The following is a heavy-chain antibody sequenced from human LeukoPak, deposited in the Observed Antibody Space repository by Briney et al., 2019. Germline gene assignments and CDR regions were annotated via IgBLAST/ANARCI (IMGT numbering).Heavy chain of an antibody. CDR2: ISAYNGNT. D-gene: IGHD3-16*01. J-gene: IGHJ4*02. Sequence: ASVKVSCKASGYTFTSYGISWVRQAPGQGLEWMGWISAYNGNTNYAQKLQGRVTMTTDTSTSTACMELRSLRSDDTAVYYCARVYLGVTAIDYWGQGTLVTVSS. V-gene: IGHV1-18*01. CDR3: ARVYLGVTAIDY. CDR1: GYTFTSYG.